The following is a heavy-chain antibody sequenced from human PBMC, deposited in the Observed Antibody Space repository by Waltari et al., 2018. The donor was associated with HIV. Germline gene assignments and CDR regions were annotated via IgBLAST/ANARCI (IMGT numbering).Heavy chain of an antibody. D-gene: IGHD5-18*01. CDR2: IRDDGSNK. CDR1: GFTFRSYG. Sequence: QVQLVECGGGVVQPGGSLRLSCAASGFTFRSYGMHWVRQAPGKGLEWAAFIRDDGSNKYYADSVKGRFTISRDNSKNTLYLQMNTLRAEDTAVYYCAKELGYTYPGYFDYWGQGTLVTVSS. CDR3: AKELGYTYPGYFDY. V-gene: IGHV3-30*02. J-gene: IGHJ4*02.